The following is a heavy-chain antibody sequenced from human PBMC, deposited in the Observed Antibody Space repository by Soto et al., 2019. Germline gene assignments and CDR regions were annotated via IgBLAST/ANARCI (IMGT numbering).Heavy chain of an antibody. J-gene: IGHJ3*02. D-gene: IGHD4-17*01. CDR1: GGSISSSAYY. Sequence: PSETLSLTCTVSGGSISSSAYYWSWIRQHPGKGLEWIGYISHSGSTYYNPSLKSRVTISVDTSKNQFSLKLSSVTAADTAVYYCAREGHGDYVKNAFDIWGQGTMVTVSS. V-gene: IGHV4-31*03. CDR2: ISHSGST. CDR3: AREGHGDYVKNAFDI.